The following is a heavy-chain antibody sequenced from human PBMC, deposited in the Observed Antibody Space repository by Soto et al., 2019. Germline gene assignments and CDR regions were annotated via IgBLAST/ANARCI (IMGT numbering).Heavy chain of an antibody. CDR2: IYYSGST. D-gene: IGHD6-25*01. Sequence: QVQLQESGPGLVKPSETLSLTCTVSGGSISSYYWSWIRQPPGKGLEWIGYIYYSGSTNYNPSLKSRVTISVDTSKNQSSLKLSSVTAADTAVYYCARTEQRDGVYDYWGQGTLVTVSS. CDR1: GGSISSYY. V-gene: IGHV4-59*08. J-gene: IGHJ4*02. CDR3: ARTEQRDGVYDY.